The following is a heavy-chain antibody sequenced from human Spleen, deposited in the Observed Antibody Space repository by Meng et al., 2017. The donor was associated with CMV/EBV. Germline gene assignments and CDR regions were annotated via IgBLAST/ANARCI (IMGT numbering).Heavy chain of an antibody. CDR1: GFNFDDYA. CDR2: INWNGVST. Sequence: GGSLRLSCAASGFNFDDYAMSWVRQAPGKGLERVSNINWNGVSTTYGDSVKGRFTISRDNARNSLYLQMNSLRAEDTALYHCARGGSSTWRQGVFEYWGQGALVTVSS. V-gene: IGHV3-20*01. D-gene: IGHD2-2*01. J-gene: IGHJ4*02. CDR3: ARGGSSTWRQGVFEY.